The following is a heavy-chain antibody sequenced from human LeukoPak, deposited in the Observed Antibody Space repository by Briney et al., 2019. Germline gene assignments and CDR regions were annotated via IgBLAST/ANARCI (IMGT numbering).Heavy chain of an antibody. CDR1: GGTFSSYA. Sequence: GASVKVSCKASGGTFSSYAISWVRQAPGQGLEWMGRIIPIFGTANYAQEFQGRVTITTDESTSTAYMELSSLRSEDTAVYYCARGYSRNPYYFDYWGQGTLVTVSS. V-gene: IGHV1-69*05. D-gene: IGHD4-11*01. CDR2: IIPIFGTA. CDR3: ARGYSRNPYYFDY. J-gene: IGHJ4*02.